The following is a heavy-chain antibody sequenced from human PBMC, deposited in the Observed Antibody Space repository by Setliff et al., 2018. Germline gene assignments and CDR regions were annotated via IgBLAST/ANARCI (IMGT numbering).Heavy chain of an antibody. CDR1: GYTFTTHG. CDR3: ASRRGLEWSLGAFDI. J-gene: IGHJ3*02. CDR2: FNVGHGYT. V-gene: IGHV1-3*01. D-gene: IGHD3-3*01. Sequence: ASVKVSCKASGYTFTTHGLHWVRQAPGQRLEWMGWFNVGHGYTKYSQKFQGRVTITADKSTSTAYMELSSLRSEDTAVYYCASRRGLEWSLGAFDIWGQGTMVTVSS.